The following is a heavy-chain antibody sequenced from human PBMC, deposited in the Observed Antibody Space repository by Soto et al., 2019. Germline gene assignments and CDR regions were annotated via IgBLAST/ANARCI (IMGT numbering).Heavy chain of an antibody. Sequence: GGSLRLSCAASGFTLSSYNMNWVRQAPGKGLEWLSYISGISDTIYYADSVKGRFTISRDDAKNSLYLQMSSLRAEDTAVYYCARDVDWAFAHWGQGTLVTVSS. CDR1: GFTLSSYN. D-gene: IGHD3-9*01. J-gene: IGHJ4*02. CDR2: ISGISDTI. CDR3: ARDVDWAFAH. V-gene: IGHV3-48*01.